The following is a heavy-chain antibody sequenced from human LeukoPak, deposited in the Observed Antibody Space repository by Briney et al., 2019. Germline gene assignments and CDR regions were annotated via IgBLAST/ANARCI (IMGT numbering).Heavy chain of an antibody. CDR3: ARMYGDYDELDY. V-gene: IGHV3-66*01. CDR1: GFTVSSNY. Sequence: GGSLRLSCAASGFTVSSNYMSWVRQAPGKGLEWVSVIYSGDSTYYADSVKGRFTISRDNSKNTLYLQMNSLRAEDTAVYYCARMYGDYDELDYWGQGTLVTVSS. J-gene: IGHJ4*02. CDR2: IYSGDST. D-gene: IGHD4-17*01.